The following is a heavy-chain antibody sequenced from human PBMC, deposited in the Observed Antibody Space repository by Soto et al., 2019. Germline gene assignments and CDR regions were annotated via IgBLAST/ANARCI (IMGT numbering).Heavy chain of an antibody. CDR1: GFPFSSSW. CDR2: IKGDGSQT. D-gene: IGHD1-26*01. Sequence: GGSLRLSCAASGFPFSSSWMDWVRQAPGKGLEWEANIKGDGSQTSYVDSVKGRFTVSRDNAENALFLQMSSLRVEDTAVYYCSWSLNYWGQGVLVTVSS. CDR3: SWSLNY. V-gene: IGHV3-7*01. J-gene: IGHJ4*02.